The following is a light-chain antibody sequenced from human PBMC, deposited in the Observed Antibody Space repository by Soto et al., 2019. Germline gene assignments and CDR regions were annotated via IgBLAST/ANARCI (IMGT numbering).Light chain of an antibody. Sequence: EIVLTQSPGTLSLSPGERATLSCRASQSVRNSYLAWYQQKPGQAPRLLIYGASGRATGIPDRFSGSGSGKDFTLTISSLEPEDFSVYYCQQYGSSPYTFGQGTKLEI. CDR3: QQYGSSPYT. V-gene: IGKV3-20*01. CDR1: QSVRNSY. J-gene: IGKJ2*01. CDR2: GAS.